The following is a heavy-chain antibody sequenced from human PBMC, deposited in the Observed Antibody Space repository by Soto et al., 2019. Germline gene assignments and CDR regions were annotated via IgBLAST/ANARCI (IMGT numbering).Heavy chain of an antibody. CDR3: AKDPSYSTGWSLYFDS. Sequence: GGSLRLSCAAYGFTFSSYAMSWVRQAPEKGLEWVSAISGSGGSTYYADSVKGRFTISRDNSKNTLYLQMNSLRAEDTAVYYWAKDPSYSTGWSLYFDSWAQGTRVSVSS. J-gene: IGHJ4*02. CDR2: ISGSGGST. D-gene: IGHD6-19*01. V-gene: IGHV3-23*01. CDR1: GFTFSSYA.